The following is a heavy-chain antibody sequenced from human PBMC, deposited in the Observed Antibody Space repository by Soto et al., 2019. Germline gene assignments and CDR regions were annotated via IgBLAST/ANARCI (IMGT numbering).Heavy chain of an antibody. J-gene: IGHJ4*02. V-gene: IGHV4-34*01. CDR1: GGSFSGYY. CDR2: INHRGST. Sequence: QVQLQQWGAGLLKPSETLSLTCAVYGGSFSGYYWTWIRQPPGTGLEWIGEINHRGSTNYNPSIKSRVTISVDTSKNQFSLKLTSVTAADTAVYYCARDKITGLFDYWGQGTLVTVSS. D-gene: IGHD2-8*02. CDR3: ARDKITGLFDY.